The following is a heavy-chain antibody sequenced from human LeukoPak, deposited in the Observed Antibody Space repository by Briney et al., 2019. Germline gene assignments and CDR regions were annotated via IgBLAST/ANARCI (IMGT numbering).Heavy chain of an antibody. J-gene: IGHJ4*02. Sequence: SETLSLTCTVSGGSISSYYWSWIRQPPGKGLEWIGYIYYSGSTKYNPSLKSRVTISVDTSKNQISLKLSSVTAADTAVYYCAREGGPYRPLDYSGQGTLVTVAS. CDR3: AREGGPYRPLDY. V-gene: IGHV4-59*01. CDR2: IYYSGST. CDR1: GGSISSYY.